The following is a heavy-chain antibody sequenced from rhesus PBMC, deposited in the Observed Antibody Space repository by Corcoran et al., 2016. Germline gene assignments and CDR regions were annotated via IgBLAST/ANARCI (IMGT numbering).Heavy chain of an antibody. CDR2: IYGSIGST. D-gene: IGHD5-42*01. CDR3: ARTGQGYYFDY. J-gene: IGHJ4*01. Sequence: QVQLQESGPGLVKPSVTLSLTCAVSGGYISSGYGWSWIRQPPGKGLEWIGHIYGSIGSTYYNPSLKSRVTISKDTSKNQFSLKLSSVTAADTAVYYCARTGQGYYFDYWGQGVLV. V-gene: IGHV4S7*01. CDR1: GGYISSGYG.